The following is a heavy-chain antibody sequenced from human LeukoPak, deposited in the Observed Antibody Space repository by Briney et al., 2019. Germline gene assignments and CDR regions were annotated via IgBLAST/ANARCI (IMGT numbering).Heavy chain of an antibody. Sequence: SVKVSCKASGGTFSSYAISWVRQAPGQGLEWMGGIIPIFGTANYAQKFQGRVTITADESTSTAYMELSSLRSEDTAVYYCARGYSGSYSPRGRFDPWGQGTLVTVSS. CDR2: IIPIFGTA. CDR3: ARGYSGSYSPRGRFDP. CDR1: GGTFSSYA. V-gene: IGHV1-69*13. J-gene: IGHJ5*02. D-gene: IGHD1-26*01.